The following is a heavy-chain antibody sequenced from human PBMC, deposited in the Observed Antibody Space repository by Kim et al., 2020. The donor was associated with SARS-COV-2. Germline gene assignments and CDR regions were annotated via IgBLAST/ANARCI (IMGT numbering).Heavy chain of an antibody. Sequence: SETLSLTCTVSGGSISSSSYYWGWIRQPPGKGLEWIGSIYYSGSTYYNPSLKSRVTISVDTSKNQFSLKLSSVTAADTAVYYCASPTTGGTYYDFWSGPQDAFDIWGQGTMVTVSS. CDR3: ASPTTGGTYYDFWSGPQDAFDI. J-gene: IGHJ3*02. CDR1: GGSISSSSYY. D-gene: IGHD3-3*01. V-gene: IGHV4-39*07. CDR2: IYYSGST.